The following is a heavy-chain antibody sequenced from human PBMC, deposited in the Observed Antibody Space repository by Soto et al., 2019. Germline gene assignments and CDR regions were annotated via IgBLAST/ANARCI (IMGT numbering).Heavy chain of an antibody. CDR1: GYTFTSYG. J-gene: IGHJ5*02. CDR3: ARDSLTYGDYVLDWIDP. D-gene: IGHD4-17*01. V-gene: IGHV1-18*01. CDR2: ISAYNGNT. Sequence: QVQLVQSGAEVKKPGASVKVSCKASGYTFTSYGISWVRQAPGQGLEWMGWISAYNGNTNYAQKLQGRVTMTTDTATSTAYMELRSLRSDDTAVYYCARDSLTYGDYVLDWIDPWGQGTLVTVSS.